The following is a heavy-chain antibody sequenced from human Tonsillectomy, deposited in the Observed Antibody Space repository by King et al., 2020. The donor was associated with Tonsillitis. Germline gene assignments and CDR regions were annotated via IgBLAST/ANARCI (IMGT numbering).Heavy chain of an antibody. CDR2: IYYSGNT. CDR1: GGSISSYY. J-gene: IGHJ4*02. V-gene: IGHV4-59*01. CDR3: ARGSVVAGFFDY. Sequence: QLQESGPGLVKPSENLSLTCTVSGGSISSYYWSWIRQPPGKGLEWIGYIYYSGNTNYNPSLKSRVTISGDTSKNQFSLKVSSVTAADTAVYYCARGSVVAGFFDYWGQGTLVTASS. D-gene: IGHD6-19*01.